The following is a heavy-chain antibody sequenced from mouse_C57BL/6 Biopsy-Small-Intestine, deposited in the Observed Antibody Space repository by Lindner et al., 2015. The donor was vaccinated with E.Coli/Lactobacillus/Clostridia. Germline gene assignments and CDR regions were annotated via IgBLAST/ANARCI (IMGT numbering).Heavy chain of an antibody. CDR2: IIPIFGTP. J-gene: IGHJ4*01. V-gene: IGHV1-81*01. D-gene: IGHD2-3*01. Sequence: SVKVSCKASGDTFNTYGFIWVRQAPGQGLEWMGGIIPIFGTPNYAQKFQGRVTITADKSTSTVYMELSSLRSEDTAVYYCAREVTLTHCITTSCGMDLWGQGTTVTVSS. CDR1: GDTFNTYG. CDR3: AREVTLTHCITTSCGMDL.